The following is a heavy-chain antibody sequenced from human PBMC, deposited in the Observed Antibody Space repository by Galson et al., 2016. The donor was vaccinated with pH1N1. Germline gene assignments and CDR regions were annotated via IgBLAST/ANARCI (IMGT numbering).Heavy chain of an antibody. J-gene: IGHJ4*02. CDR2: FDPDDGET. V-gene: IGHV1-24*01. D-gene: IGHD6-19*01. Sequence: SVKVSCKVSGYSLTDLSMHWVRQAPGKGLEWMGGFDPDDGETNYAQKFQGRVTMTEDTSTDTAYMELSSLRSEDTAVYYCAIGKQVAGCPDSELDYWGQGTLVTVSS. CDR3: AIGKQVAGCPDSELDY. CDR1: GYSLTDLS.